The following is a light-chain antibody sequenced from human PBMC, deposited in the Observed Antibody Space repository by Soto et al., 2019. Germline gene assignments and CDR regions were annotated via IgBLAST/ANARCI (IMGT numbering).Light chain of an antibody. CDR3: QQYNNWPLT. CDR2: GVS. Sequence: EIVMTQSPATLSVSPGERATLSFRASQSVSTNFAWYQQKPGQAPRLLIYGVSTRANGVPARFSGSGSGTVFTLTISSLQSEDFAVYYCQQYNNWPLTFGGGTKVDIK. V-gene: IGKV3-15*01. CDR1: QSVSTN. J-gene: IGKJ4*01.